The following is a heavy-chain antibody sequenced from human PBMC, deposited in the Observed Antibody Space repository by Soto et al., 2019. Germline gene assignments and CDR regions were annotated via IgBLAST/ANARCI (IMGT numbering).Heavy chain of an antibody. J-gene: IGHJ5*02. V-gene: IGHV4-39*01. D-gene: IGHD3-10*01. CDR1: GGSISSSSYY. CDR2: IYYSGST. CDR3: ARRSYYSGWFDP. Sequence: SETLSLTCTVSGGSISSSSYYWGWIRQPPGKGLEWIGSIYYSGSTYYNPSLKSRVTISVDTSKNQSSLKLSSVTAADTAVYYCARRSYYSGWFDPWGQGTLVTVSS.